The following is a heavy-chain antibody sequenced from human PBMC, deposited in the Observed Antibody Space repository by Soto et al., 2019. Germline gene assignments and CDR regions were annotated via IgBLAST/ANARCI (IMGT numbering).Heavy chain of an antibody. CDR3: ARDFAYRMDS. D-gene: IGHD2-8*01. CDR2: LNSDGSST. J-gene: IGHJ4*02. Sequence: EVQLVDSGGGLVQPGGSLRLSCAASGFAFSNYWMHWVRQPPGTGLVWVSRLNSDGSSTTYADSVTGRFTISRDNAKNTLYLQVNKLRPEDTAGYSCARDFAYRMDSWGRGTLLTVSS. CDR1: GFAFSNYW. V-gene: IGHV3-74*01.